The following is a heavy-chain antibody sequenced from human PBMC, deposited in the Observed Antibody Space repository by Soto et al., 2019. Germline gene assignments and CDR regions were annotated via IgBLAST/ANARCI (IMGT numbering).Heavy chain of an antibody. Sequence: EVQLLESGGGLVQPGGSLRLSCAASGFTFNNYAMNWVRQAPGKGLEWVSSMSGSGGSTCYADSVKGRFTITRDNSKNALYLQMNSLRAADTAVYYCAKGALGSSSWYDFDYWGQGTLVTVSS. CDR1: GFTFNNYA. J-gene: IGHJ4*02. CDR3: AKGALGSSSWYDFDY. D-gene: IGHD6-13*01. V-gene: IGHV3-23*01. CDR2: MSGSGGST.